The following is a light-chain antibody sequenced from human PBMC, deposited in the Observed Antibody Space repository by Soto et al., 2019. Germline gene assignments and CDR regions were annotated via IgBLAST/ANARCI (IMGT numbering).Light chain of an antibody. CDR3: QQSYSTPPWT. J-gene: IGKJ1*01. Sequence: DIQLTQSPSSLSASVGDKVTITCRASQSIRSYLNWVQQKPGKAPKLLIYDASSLQTGVPSRFSGSGSGTDFSLTISSLQPEDFATYYCQQSYSTPPWTFGQGTKADIK. CDR1: QSIRSY. V-gene: IGKV1-39*01. CDR2: DAS.